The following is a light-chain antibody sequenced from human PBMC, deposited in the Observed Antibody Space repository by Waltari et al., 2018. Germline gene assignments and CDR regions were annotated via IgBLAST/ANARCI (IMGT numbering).Light chain of an antibody. CDR1: QSVGTS. V-gene: IGKV3-11*01. CDR2: DAS. J-gene: IGKJ4*01. CDR3: QQGVT. Sequence: EIVLTQSPATLSLSPVERATLSCSARQSVGTSLAWYQHIPGPPPRLLIYDASNRASDISPRFSGSGSGTDFSLTISGLDPEDYAVYYCQQGVTFGGGTK.